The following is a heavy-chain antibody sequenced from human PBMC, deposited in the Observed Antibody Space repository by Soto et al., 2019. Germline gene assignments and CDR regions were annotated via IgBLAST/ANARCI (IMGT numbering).Heavy chain of an antibody. J-gene: IGHJ6*02. CDR3: ARCSGGSCYHGDYYGMDV. CDR2: ISYDGSNK. Sequence: QVQLVESGGGVVQPGRSLRLSCAASGFTFSSYGMHWVRQAPGKGLEWVAVISYDGSNKYYADSVKGRFTISRDNSKNTLYLQMNSLRAEDTAVYYCARCSGGSCYHGDYYGMDVWCQGTTVTVSS. V-gene: IGHV3-30*03. CDR1: GFTFSSYG. D-gene: IGHD2-15*01.